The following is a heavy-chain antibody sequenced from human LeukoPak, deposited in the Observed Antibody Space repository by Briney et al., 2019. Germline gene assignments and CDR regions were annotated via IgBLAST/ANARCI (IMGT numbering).Heavy chain of an antibody. D-gene: IGHD3-16*01. V-gene: IGHV3-21*01. CDR1: EFTFRTYT. CDR3: ARVQGERRDY. Sequence: GGSLRLSCAASEFTFRTYTMNWVRQAPGKGLEWVSSIGGSSSFVFYADSVKGRFTISRDNAKNSLYLQMNSLRVEDTAMYYCARVQGERRDYWGQGTLVTVSS. CDR2: IGGSSSFV. J-gene: IGHJ4*02.